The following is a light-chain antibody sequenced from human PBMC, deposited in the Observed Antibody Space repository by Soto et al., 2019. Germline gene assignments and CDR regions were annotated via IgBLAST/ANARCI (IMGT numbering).Light chain of an antibody. V-gene: IGLV2-14*01. CDR3: SSFTSSSTYV. J-gene: IGLJ1*01. CDR1: SSEIGGYNS. Sequence: QSVLTQPASVSGSPGQSITISCTGTSSEIGGYNSVSWYQQHPGKAPKLVNYDVGNRPSGVSDRFSGSKSGNTASQTITRFXSEDEAEYYCSSFTSSSTYVFGAGTKVTV. CDR2: DVG.